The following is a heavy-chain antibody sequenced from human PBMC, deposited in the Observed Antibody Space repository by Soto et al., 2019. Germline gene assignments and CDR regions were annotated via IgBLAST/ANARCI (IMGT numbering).Heavy chain of an antibody. CDR1: GFTFSSYA. J-gene: IGHJ6*02. CDR3: AKDRPDFILVYKSPYGMDV. V-gene: IGHV3-23*01. D-gene: IGHD1-20*01. Sequence: VGSLRLSCAASGFTFSSYAMSWVRQAPGQGQEWVSAISVSGGSTYYADSVKGRFTISRDDSKNTLYLQMNSLRAEDTAVYYCAKDRPDFILVYKSPYGMDVWGQGTTVTVSS. CDR2: ISVSGGST.